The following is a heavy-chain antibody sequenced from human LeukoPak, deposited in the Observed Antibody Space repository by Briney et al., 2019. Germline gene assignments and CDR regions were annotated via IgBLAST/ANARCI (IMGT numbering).Heavy chain of an antibody. CDR3: ARAFSGYSHFDY. D-gene: IGHD5-24*01. Sequence: PSETLSLTCTVSSGSISSSYWSWIRQPAGKGLEWIGRIYTSVDTKYNPSLKSRVTMSVDTSTNHSSLKLTSVPAADTAVYYCARAFSGYSHFDYWGQGPLVTVSS. CDR2: IYTSVDT. J-gene: IGHJ4*02. V-gene: IGHV4-4*07. CDR1: SGSISSSY.